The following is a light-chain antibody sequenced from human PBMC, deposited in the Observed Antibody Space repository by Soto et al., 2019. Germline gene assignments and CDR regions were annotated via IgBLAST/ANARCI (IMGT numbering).Light chain of an antibody. CDR2: GAS. Sequence: EIVLTQSPGALSLSPGEGATVSCRVSQSINSKSLVWYQRKFGQAPRLLIYGASTRATAIPARFSGSGSGTEFTLSISSLQSEDFAVYYCQQYNTWPRPFGQGTKVDIK. V-gene: IGKV3-15*01. CDR1: QSINSKS. CDR3: QQYNTWPRP. J-gene: IGKJ1*01.